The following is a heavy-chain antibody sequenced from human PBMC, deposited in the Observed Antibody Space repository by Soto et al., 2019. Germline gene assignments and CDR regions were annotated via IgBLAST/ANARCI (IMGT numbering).Heavy chain of an antibody. J-gene: IGHJ4*02. V-gene: IGHV4-30-4*01. CDR2: IYYSGST. CDR3: ARADSSGYSYFDY. D-gene: IGHD3-22*01. CDR1: GGSISSGDYY. Sequence: QVQLQESGPGLVKPSQTLSLTCTVSGGSISSGDYYWSWIRQPPGTALEWIGYIYYSGSTYYNPSLESRITISVDTSKNQFSLKLSSVTAADTAVYYCARADSSGYSYFDYWGQGSLVTVS.